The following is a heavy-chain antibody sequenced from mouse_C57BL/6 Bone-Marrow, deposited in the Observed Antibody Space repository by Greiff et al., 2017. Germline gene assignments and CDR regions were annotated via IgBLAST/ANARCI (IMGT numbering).Heavy chain of an antibody. D-gene: IGHD1-2*01. CDR3: ARSILRYLDY. J-gene: IGHJ2*01. Sequence: QVQLQQSGAELVRPGASVTLSCTASGFNIKDYYMHWVKQRPGQGLEWIGDIYPGSGSTNYNEKFKSKATLTVDTSSSTAYMQLSSLTSEDSAVYYCARSILRYLDYWGQGTTLTVSS. CDR1: GFNIKDYY. CDR2: IYPGSGST. V-gene: IGHV1-55*01.